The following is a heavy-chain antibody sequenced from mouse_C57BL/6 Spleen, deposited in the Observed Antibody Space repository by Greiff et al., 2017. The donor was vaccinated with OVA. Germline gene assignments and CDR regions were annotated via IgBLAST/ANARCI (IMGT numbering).Heavy chain of an antibody. V-gene: IGHV1-69*01. Sequence: VQLQQPGAELVMPGASVKLSCKASGYTFTSYWMHWVKQRPGQGLEWIGEIDPSDSYTNYNQKFKGKSTLTVDKSSSTAYMQLSSLTSEDSAVYYCARGVLRGFAYWGQGTLVTVSA. CDR1: GYTFTSYW. D-gene: IGHD1-1*01. J-gene: IGHJ3*01. CDR2: IDPSDSYT. CDR3: ARGVLRGFAY.